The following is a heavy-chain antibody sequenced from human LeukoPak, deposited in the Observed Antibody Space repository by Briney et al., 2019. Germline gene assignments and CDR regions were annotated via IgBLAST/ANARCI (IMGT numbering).Heavy chain of an antibody. J-gene: IGHJ4*02. D-gene: IGHD5-24*01. Sequence: PGGSLRLSCAASGFTVSSNYMSWVRQAPGKGLECVSVIYSGGNTYYADSVKGRFTISRDNSRNTLYLQMNSLRAEDTAVYYCAKDDRWLQFCCWGQGTLVTVSA. CDR2: IYSGGNT. V-gene: IGHV3-66*01. CDR1: GFTVSSNY. CDR3: AKDDRWLQFCC.